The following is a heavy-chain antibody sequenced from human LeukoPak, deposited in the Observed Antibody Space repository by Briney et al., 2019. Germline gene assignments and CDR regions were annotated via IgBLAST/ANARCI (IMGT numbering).Heavy chain of an antibody. CDR1: GYTFTSYY. Sequence: ASVTVSCKASGYTFTSYYMHWVRRAPGQGLDWVGIINPSAGSTTYAQKFQGRVTMTRDTSTSTVYMELSSLRSEDTAVYYCARDFQGYYCYGMDVWGQGTTVTVS. V-gene: IGHV1-46*01. CDR3: ARDFQGYYCYGMDV. J-gene: IGHJ6*02. CDR2: INPSAGST.